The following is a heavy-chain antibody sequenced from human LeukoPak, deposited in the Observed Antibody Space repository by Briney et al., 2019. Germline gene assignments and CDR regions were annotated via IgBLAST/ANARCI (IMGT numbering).Heavy chain of an antibody. D-gene: IGHD1-1*01. J-gene: IGHJ6*03. Sequence: GGSLRPSCAASGFSFSDYGMHWVRQAPGKGLEWVTFIRYDGSNKYYADSVKGRFTISRDNSKNTLYLQMNSLRAEDTAVYYCAKRAVLTTFQSSLANYYYYVDVWGKGTTVTVSS. CDR3: AKRAVLTTFQSSLANYYYYVDV. V-gene: IGHV3-30*02. CDR1: GFSFSDYG. CDR2: IRYDGSNK.